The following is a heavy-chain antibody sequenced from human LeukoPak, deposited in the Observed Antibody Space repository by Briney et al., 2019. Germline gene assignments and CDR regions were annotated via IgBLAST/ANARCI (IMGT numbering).Heavy chain of an antibody. CDR2: MSSSDDGR. CDR1: GFSFSSYA. D-gene: IGHD6-19*01. CDR3: AKLPDGYSSGSDAFDI. V-gene: IGHV3-23*01. Sequence: GGSLRLSCATSGFSFSSYAMSWVRQAPGKGLEWVSAMSSSDDGRYYAASVRGRFTISGDTSRSTLYLQMNSLRAEDTAVYYCAKLPDGYSSGSDAFDIWGQGTMVTVSS. J-gene: IGHJ3*02.